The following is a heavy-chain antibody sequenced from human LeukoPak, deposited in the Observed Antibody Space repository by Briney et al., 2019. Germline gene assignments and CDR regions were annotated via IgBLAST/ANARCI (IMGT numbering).Heavy chain of an antibody. V-gene: IGHV3-21*01. CDR1: GFTFSSYS. J-gene: IGHJ4*02. D-gene: IGHD3-10*01. CDR2: ISSSSSYI. Sequence: AGGSLRLSCAASGFTFSSYSMNWVRQAPGKGLEWVSSISSSSSYIHYADSVKGRFTISRDNAKNSLYLQMNSLRAEDTAVYYCAREYYYGSGNLFDYWGQGTLVTVSS. CDR3: AREYYYGSGNLFDY.